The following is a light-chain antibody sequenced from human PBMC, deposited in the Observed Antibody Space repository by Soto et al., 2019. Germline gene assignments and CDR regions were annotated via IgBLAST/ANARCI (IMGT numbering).Light chain of an antibody. CDR1: QGVSSF. Sequence: DIQLTQSPSFLSASVGDRVTITCRASQGVSSFLAWYQQKPGKAPELLIYAASSLQSGVPSRFSGSGSGTDFTLTISSLQPEDFATYYCQQLESYPSTFGGGTKVDIK. CDR3: QQLESYPST. V-gene: IGKV1-9*01. CDR2: AAS. J-gene: IGKJ4*01.